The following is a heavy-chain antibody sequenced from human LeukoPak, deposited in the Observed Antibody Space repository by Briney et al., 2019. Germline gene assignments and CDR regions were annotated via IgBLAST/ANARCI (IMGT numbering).Heavy chain of an antibody. CDR2: IWYDGSNK. D-gene: IGHD1-26*01. V-gene: IGHV3-33*01. J-gene: IGHJ4*02. CDR1: GFTFSSYG. Sequence: PGGSLRLSCAASGFTFSSYGMHWVRQAPGKGLEWVVVIWYDGSNKYYADSVKGRFTISRDNSKNTLYLQMNSLRAEDTAVYYCAREARQWELLTPPFDYWGQGTLVTVSS. CDR3: AREARQWELLTPPFDY.